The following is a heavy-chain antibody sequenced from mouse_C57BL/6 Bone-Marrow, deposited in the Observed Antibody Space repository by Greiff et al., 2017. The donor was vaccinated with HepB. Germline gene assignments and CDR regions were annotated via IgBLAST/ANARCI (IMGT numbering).Heavy chain of an antibody. V-gene: IGHV1-64*01. CDR3: AREAYYRNPYYFDY. Sequence: QVQLQQPGAELVKPGASVKLSCKASGYTFTSYWMHWVKQRPGQGLEWIGMIHPNSGSTNYNEKFKSKATLTVDKSSSTAYMQLSSLTYEDSAVYYGAREAYYRNPYYFDYWGQGTTLTVSS. J-gene: IGHJ2*01. D-gene: IGHD2-5*01. CDR1: GYTFTSYW. CDR2: IHPNSGST.